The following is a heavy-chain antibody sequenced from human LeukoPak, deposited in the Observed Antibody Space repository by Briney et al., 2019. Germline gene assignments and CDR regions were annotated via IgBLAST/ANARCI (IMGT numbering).Heavy chain of an antibody. Sequence: SETLSLTCTVSGGSISSSSYYRGWIRQPPGKGLEWIGSIYYSGSTYYNPSLKSRVTISVDTSKNQFSLKLSSVTAADTAVYYCASTPVGSETSIRFLEWLLFDYYFDYWGQGTLVTVSS. CDR1: GGSISSSSYY. V-gene: IGHV4-39*01. CDR3: ASTPVGSETSIRFLEWLLFDYYFDY. D-gene: IGHD3-3*01. J-gene: IGHJ4*02. CDR2: IYYSGST.